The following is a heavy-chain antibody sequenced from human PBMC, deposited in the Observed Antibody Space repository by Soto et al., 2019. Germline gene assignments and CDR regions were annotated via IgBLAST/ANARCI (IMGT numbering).Heavy chain of an antibody. CDR1: GGSFSGYY. V-gene: IGHV4-34*01. CDR2: INHSGST. Sequence: SETLSLTCAVYGGSFSGYYWSWIRQPPGKGLEWIREINHSGSTNYNPSLKSRVTISVDTSKNQFSLKLSSVTAADTAVYYRAVAGPYYYYYGMDVWGQGTTVTVSS. J-gene: IGHJ6*02. D-gene: IGHD6-19*01. CDR3: AVAGPYYYYYGMDV.